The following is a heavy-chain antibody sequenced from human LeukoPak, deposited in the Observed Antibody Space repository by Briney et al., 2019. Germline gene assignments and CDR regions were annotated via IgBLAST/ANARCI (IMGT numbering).Heavy chain of an antibody. CDR3: AKASLRDYYDSSGSDY. CDR2: ISYDGSNK. D-gene: IGHD3-22*01. J-gene: IGHJ4*02. V-gene: IGHV3-30*18. Sequence: GGSLRLSCAASGFTFSSYGMHWVRQAPGKGLEWVAVISYDGSNKYYADSVKGRFTIPRDNSKNTLYLQMNSLRAEDTAVYYCAKASLRDYYDSSGSDYWGQGTLVTVSS. CDR1: GFTFSSYG.